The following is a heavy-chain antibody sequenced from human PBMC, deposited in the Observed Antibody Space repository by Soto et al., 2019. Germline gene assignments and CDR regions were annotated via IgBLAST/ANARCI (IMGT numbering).Heavy chain of an antibody. V-gene: IGHV3-23*01. CDR3: AKDLDGDIVVVVAATANGAFDI. Sequence: GGSLRLSCAASGFTFSSYAMSWVRQAPGKGLEWVSAISGSGGSTYYADSVKGRFTISRDNSKNTRYLQMNSLRAEDTAVYYCAKDLDGDIVVVVAATANGAFDIWGQGTMVTVSS. J-gene: IGHJ3*02. CDR2: ISGSGGST. D-gene: IGHD2-15*01. CDR1: GFTFSSYA.